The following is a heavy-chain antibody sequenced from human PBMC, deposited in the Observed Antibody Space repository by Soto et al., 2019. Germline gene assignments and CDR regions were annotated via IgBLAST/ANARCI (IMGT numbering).Heavy chain of an antibody. D-gene: IGHD2-2*01. Sequence: EVQLVESGGGLVQPGGSLRLSCAASGFTFSSYSMNWVRQAPGKGLEWVSYISSSSSTIYYADSVKGRFTISRDNXKNALYLQMNSLRDEDTAVYYCARDLVWRPYYFDYWGQGTLVTVSS. CDR2: ISSSSSTI. J-gene: IGHJ4*02. V-gene: IGHV3-48*02. CDR3: ARDLVWRPYYFDY. CDR1: GFTFSSYS.